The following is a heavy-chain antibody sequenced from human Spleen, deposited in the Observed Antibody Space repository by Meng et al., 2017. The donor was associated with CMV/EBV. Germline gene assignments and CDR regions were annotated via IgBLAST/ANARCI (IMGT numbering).Heavy chain of an antibody. CDR2: IRKDGSET. CDR3: ARGGGEY. J-gene: IGHJ4*02. CDR1: GFTFSNYW. D-gene: IGHD3-16*01. Sequence: LSLTCAASGFTFSNYWMTWVRQSPGKGLEWVANIRKDGSETYYVDSVKGRFTISRDNAKNSLYLQMNRLRAEDTAVYYCARGGGEYWGQGTLVTVSS. V-gene: IGHV3-7*01.